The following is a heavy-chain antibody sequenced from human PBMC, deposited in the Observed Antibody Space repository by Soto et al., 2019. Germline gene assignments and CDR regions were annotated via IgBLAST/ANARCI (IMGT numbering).Heavy chain of an antibody. Sequence: ASVKVSCKASGYTFTGYYMHWVRQAPGQGLEWMGWINPNSGGTNYAQKFQGRVTMTRDTSISTAYMELSRLRSDDTAVYYCARAQTGYSSSWYFDYWGQGTLVTVS. CDR3: ARAQTGYSSSWYFDY. V-gene: IGHV1-2*02. CDR1: GYTFTGYY. J-gene: IGHJ4*02. D-gene: IGHD6-13*01. CDR2: INPNSGGT.